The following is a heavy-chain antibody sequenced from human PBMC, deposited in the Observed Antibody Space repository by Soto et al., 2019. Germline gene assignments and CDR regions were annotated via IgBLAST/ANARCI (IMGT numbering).Heavy chain of an antibody. CDR1: GFTFSSYI. J-gene: IGHJ6*02. CDR3: ARRKGDYYYYGMDV. Sequence: EVQLVESGGGLVKPGGSLRLSCAASGFTFSSYIMNWVRQAPGKGLEWVSSISSSSSYIYYADSVKGRFTISRDNAKNSLYLQMNSLRAEDTAVYYCARRKGDYYYYGMDVWGQGTTVTVSS. V-gene: IGHV3-21*01. CDR2: ISSSSSYI.